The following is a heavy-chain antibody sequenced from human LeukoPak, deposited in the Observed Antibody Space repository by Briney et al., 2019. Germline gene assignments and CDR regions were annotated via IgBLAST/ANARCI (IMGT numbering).Heavy chain of an antibody. V-gene: IGHV3-23*01. Sequence: PGGTLRLSSAASGFTSSSHAMGWVRQAPGNRQEWVSSISVSGGRPYYGASVKGRLTIPRENSKNTLYLQMNSLRDEDTALYYCAKDGGGSLAWLPHMYVWGQGTTVTVS. D-gene: IGHD3-3*01. CDR1: GFTSSSHA. J-gene: IGHJ6*02. CDR2: ISVSGGRP. CDR3: AKDGGGSLAWLPHMYV.